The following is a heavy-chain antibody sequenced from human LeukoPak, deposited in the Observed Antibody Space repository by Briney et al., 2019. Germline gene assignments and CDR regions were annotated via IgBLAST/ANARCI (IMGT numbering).Heavy chain of an antibody. CDR1: GFIFSTYG. D-gene: IGHD3-10*01. CDR3: AKDSGELLYGDAFDI. Sequence: GRSLRLSCAASGFIFSTYGMHWVRQAPGKGLEWVAVISYDGSTKYYVDSVKGRFTISRDNSKNMLYLQMNSLRAEDTAVYYCAKDSGELLYGDAFDIWGQGTMVAVS. J-gene: IGHJ3*02. V-gene: IGHV3-30*18. CDR2: ISYDGSTK.